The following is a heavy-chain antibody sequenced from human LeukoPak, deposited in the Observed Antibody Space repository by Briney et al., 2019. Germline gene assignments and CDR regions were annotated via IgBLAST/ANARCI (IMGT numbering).Heavy chain of an antibody. J-gene: IGHJ4*02. V-gene: IGHV3-23*01. CDR1: GFTFSSYG. Sequence: GGSLRLSCAASGFTFSSYGMHWVRQAPGKGLEWVSAISGSGGSTYYADSVKGRFTISRDNSKNTLYLQMNSLRAEDTAVYYCAKDRGRIAVAGRSFDYWGQGTLVTVSS. D-gene: IGHD6-19*01. CDR3: AKDRGRIAVAGRSFDY. CDR2: ISGSGGST.